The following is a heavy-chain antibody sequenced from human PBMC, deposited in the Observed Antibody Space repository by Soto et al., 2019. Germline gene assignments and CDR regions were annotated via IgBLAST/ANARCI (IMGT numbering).Heavy chain of an antibody. V-gene: IGHV1-3*01. Sequence: ASVKVSCKASGYTFTSYAMHWVRQAPGQRLEWMGWINAGNGNTKYSQKFQGRVTITRDTSASTAYMELSSLRSEDTAVYYCATVVAKALYYYGMDVWGQGTTVIVSS. J-gene: IGHJ6*02. CDR2: INAGNGNT. D-gene: IGHD2-15*01. CDR3: ATVVAKALYYYGMDV. CDR1: GYTFTSYA.